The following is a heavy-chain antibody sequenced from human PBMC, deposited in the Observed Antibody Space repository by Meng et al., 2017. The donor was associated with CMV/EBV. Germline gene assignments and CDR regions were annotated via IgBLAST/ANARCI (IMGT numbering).Heavy chain of an antibody. D-gene: IGHD2-2*01. CDR2: IIPIFGTA. CDR3: ARDRGCSSTSCYPNWFDP. Sequence: SVKVSCKASGGTFSSYAISWVRQAPGQGLEWMGGIIPIFGTANYAQKFQGRVTITTDESTSTAYMELSGLRSEDTAVYYCARDRGCSSTSCYPNWFDPWGQGTLVTVSS. J-gene: IGHJ5*02. V-gene: IGHV1-69*05. CDR1: GGTFSSYA.